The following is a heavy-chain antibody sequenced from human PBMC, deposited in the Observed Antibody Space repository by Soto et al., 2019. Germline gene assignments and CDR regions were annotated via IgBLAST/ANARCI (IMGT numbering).Heavy chain of an antibody. CDR1: GGTFSSYA. CDR2: IIPIFGTA. D-gene: IGHD2-15*01. CDR3: ARGDIVVVVAARFYYYGMDV. J-gene: IGHJ6*02. V-gene: IGHV1-69*13. Sequence: SVKVSCKASGGTFSSYAISGVRQAPGEGLEWMGGIIPIFGTANYAQKFQGRVTITADESTSTAYMELSSLRSEDTAVYYCARGDIVVVVAARFYYYGMDVWGQGTTVTVSS.